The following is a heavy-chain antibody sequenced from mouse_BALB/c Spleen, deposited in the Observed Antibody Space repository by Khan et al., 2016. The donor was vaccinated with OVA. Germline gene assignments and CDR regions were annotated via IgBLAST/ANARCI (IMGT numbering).Heavy chain of an antibody. D-gene: IGHD2-10*01. CDR3: ARQPYYHYYVMDY. CDR2: IWSDGST. CDR1: GFSLTNYG. Sequence: QVQLKESGPGLVAPSQSLSITCTVSGFSLTNYGVHWVRLPPGKGLEWLVVIWSDGSTTYNSALKSRLSISKDNSTSHAFLKMNSLQTDDTAVYYCARQPYYHYYVMDYWGQGTSVTVSA. J-gene: IGHJ4*01. V-gene: IGHV2-6-1*01.